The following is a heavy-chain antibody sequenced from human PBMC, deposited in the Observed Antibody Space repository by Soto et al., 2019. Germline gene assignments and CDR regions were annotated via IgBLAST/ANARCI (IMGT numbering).Heavy chain of an antibody. CDR2: ISDTGAST. J-gene: IGHJ6*02. CDR3: AKDQSGGRYDILTGYYGPTYYYYGMDV. Sequence: GGSLRLSCAASGFTFKESPMNWVRQAPGKGLEWVASISDTGASTWYAESVRGRLSISRDNSKNTLYLQMNSLRAEDTAVYYCAKDQSGGRYDILTGYYGPTYYYYGMDVWGQGT. D-gene: IGHD3-9*01. CDR1: GFTFKESP. V-gene: IGHV3-23*01.